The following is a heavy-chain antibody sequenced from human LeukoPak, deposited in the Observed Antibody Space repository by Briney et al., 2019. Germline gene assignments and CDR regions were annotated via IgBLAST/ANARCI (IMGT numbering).Heavy chain of an antibody. J-gene: IGHJ5*02. CDR1: GFTFSSYA. V-gene: IGHV3-30*04. CDR2: ISYDGSNR. D-gene: IGHD5-12*01. CDR3: ARDGVAGYSGYDFRPPNWFDP. Sequence: PGVSLRLSCAASGFTFSSYAMHWVRQAPGKGLEWVAVISYDGSNRYYADSVKGRFTISRDNSKNTLYLQMNSLRAEDTAVYYCARDGVAGYSGYDFRPPNWFDPWGQGTLVTVSS.